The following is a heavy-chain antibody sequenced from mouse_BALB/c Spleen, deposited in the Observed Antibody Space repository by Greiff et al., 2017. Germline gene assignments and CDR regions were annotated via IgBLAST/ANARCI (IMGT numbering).Heavy chain of an antibody. CDR3: ARIYYDPLYAMDY. J-gene: IGHJ4*01. D-gene: IGHD2-4*01. Sequence: QVQLKESGPGLVAPSQSLSITCTVSGFSLTSYGVHWVRQPPGKGLEWLGVIWAGGSTNYNSALMSRLSISKDNSKSQVFLKMNSLQTDDTAMYYCARIYYDPLYAMDYWGQGTSVTVSS. CDR1: GFSLTSYG. CDR2: IWAGGST. V-gene: IGHV2-9*02.